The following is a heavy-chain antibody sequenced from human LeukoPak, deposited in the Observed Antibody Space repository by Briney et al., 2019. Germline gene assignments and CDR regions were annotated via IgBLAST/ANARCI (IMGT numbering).Heavy chain of an antibody. J-gene: IGHJ4*02. Sequence: PSETLSLTCTVSGGSISSGSYYWSWIRQHPGKGLEWIGYIYYSGSTYYNPSLKSRVTISVDTSKNQLSLKLSSVTAADTAVYYCAREGASGDGYKLVYWGQGTLVTVSS. CDR3: AREGASGDGYKLVY. V-gene: IGHV4-31*03. CDR2: IYYSGST. D-gene: IGHD5-24*01. CDR1: GGSISSGSYY.